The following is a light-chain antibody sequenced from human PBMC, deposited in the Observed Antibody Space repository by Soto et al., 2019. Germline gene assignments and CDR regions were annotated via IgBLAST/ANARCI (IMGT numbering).Light chain of an antibody. CDR3: QQYGSSPPYT. CDR2: GAS. CDR1: QSVSSSY. J-gene: IGKJ2*01. V-gene: IGKV3-20*01. Sequence: EIVLTQSPGTLSLSPGERATLSCRASQSVSSSYLAWYQQKPGQAPRLLIYGASSRATGIPDRFSGSGSGTDFTLTISRLEPEDCAVYYCQQYGSSPPYTFGKGTKLEI.